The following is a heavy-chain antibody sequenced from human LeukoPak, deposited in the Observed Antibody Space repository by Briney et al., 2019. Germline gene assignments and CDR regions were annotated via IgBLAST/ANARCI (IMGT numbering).Heavy chain of an antibody. CDR1: GYSISSGYY. D-gene: IGHD2-15*01. V-gene: IGHV4-38-2*01. CDR2: IYRSGTT. CDR3: ARQDGTRIFDY. Sequence: SETLSLTCAVSGYSISSGYYWGWIRQPPGKGLEWIGNIYRSGTTYYNPSLKSRVTISVDTSKNQFSLKLTSVTAADAAVYYCARQDGTRIFDYWGQETQVTVSS. J-gene: IGHJ4*02.